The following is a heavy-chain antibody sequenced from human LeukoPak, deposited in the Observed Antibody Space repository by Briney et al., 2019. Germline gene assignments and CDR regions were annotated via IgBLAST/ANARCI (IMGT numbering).Heavy chain of an antibody. CDR1: VGTFSSYA. V-gene: IGHV1-69*05. D-gene: IGHD2-2*01. Sequence: ASVKVSCKASVGTFSSYAISWVRQAPGQGLERMGGIIPIFGTANYAQKFQGRVTMTRDTSTSTVYMELSSLRSEDTAVYYCARGPPPPAAGVSDFDYWGQGTLVTVSS. CDR3: ARGPPPPAAGVSDFDY. J-gene: IGHJ4*02. CDR2: IIPIFGTA.